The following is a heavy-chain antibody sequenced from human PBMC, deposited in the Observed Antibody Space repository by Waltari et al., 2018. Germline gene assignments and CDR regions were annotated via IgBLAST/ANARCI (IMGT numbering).Heavy chain of an antibody. D-gene: IGHD3-10*01. V-gene: IGHV1-2*02. Sequence: QVQLVQSGAEVKKPGASVRVSCQASGYTFTGYCMYCVRQAPGQGLEWRGEINNNSGGKNEERKFKGSVTITRDTSNSTANRERSRLRADDKAVNYCARLVGSGSDNDTWGQGTLVTVSS. CDR3: ARLVGSGSDNDT. J-gene: IGHJ5*02. CDR2: INNNSGGK. CDR1: GYTFTGYC.